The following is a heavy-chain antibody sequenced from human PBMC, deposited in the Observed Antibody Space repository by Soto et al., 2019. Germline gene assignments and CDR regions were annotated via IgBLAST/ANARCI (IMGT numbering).Heavy chain of an antibody. Sequence: QVQLVESGGGVVQPGRSLRLSCAASGFTFSSYAMHWVRQAPGKGLEWVAVISYDGSNKYYADSVKGRFTISRDNSKNTLYLQMNSLRAEDTAVHYCTRLQTGYSSSWTDAFDIWGQGTMVTVSS. CDR1: GFTFSSYA. J-gene: IGHJ3*02. V-gene: IGHV3-30-3*01. CDR2: ISYDGSNK. CDR3: TRLQTGYSSSWTDAFDI. D-gene: IGHD6-13*01.